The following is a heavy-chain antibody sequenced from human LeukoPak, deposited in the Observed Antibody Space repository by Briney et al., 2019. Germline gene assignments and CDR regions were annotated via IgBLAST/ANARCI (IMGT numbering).Heavy chain of an antibody. D-gene: IGHD5-12*01. V-gene: IGHV3-21*01. CDR2: ISSSSSYI. CDR1: GFTFSSYS. J-gene: IGHJ4*02. Sequence: GGSLRLSCAASGFTFSSYSMNWVRQAPGKGLEWVSSISSSSSYIYYADSVKGRFTISRDNAKNSLYLQMNSLRAEDTAVYYCAKLSRGYSGYGGGDYWGQGTLVTVSS. CDR3: AKLSRGYSGYGGGDY.